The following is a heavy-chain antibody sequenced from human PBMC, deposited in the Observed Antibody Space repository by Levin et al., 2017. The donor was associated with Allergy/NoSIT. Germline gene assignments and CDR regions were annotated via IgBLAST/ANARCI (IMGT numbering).Heavy chain of an antibody. D-gene: IGHD6-19*01. Sequence: GASVKVSCKASGYTFTGYYMHWVRQAPGQGLEWMGWINPNSGGTNYAQKFQGWVTMTRDTSISTAYMELSRLRSDDTAVYYCARDPLGSGYYYGMDVWGQGTTVTVSS. CDR1: GYTFTGYY. J-gene: IGHJ6*02. CDR3: ARDPLGSGYYYGMDV. V-gene: IGHV1-2*04. CDR2: INPNSGGT.